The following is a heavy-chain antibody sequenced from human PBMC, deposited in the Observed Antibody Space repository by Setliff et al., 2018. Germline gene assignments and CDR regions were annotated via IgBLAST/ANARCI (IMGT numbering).Heavy chain of an antibody. CDR1: GGSISSGGYS. CDR3: IVAGNYFDY. D-gene: IGHD5-12*01. CDR2: ISQSGST. J-gene: IGHJ4*02. Sequence: PSETLSLTCAVSGGSISSGGYSWSWIRQPPGKGLEWIGYISQSGSTYYNPSLKSRVTISVDRSKNQFSLKLSSVTAADTAVYYCIVAGNYFDYWGQGTPVTVSS. V-gene: IGHV4-30-2*01.